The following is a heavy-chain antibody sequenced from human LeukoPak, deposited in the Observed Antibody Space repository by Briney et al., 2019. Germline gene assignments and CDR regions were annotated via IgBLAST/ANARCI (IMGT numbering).Heavy chain of an antibody. CDR1: GASISSYY. Sequence: PSETLSLTCTVSGASISSYYWTWIRQPAGKGLEWIGRIYTSGGTNYNPSLKSRVAMSVDTSKTQFSLKLSSVTAADTAVYYCARLSADSSSSRGFDYWGQGTLVTVSS. CDR2: IYTSGGT. J-gene: IGHJ4*02. D-gene: IGHD2-2*01. CDR3: ARLSADSSSSRGFDY. V-gene: IGHV4-4*07.